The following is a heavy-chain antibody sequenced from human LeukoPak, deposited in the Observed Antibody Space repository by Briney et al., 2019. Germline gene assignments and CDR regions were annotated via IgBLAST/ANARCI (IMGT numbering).Heavy chain of an antibody. V-gene: IGHV3-53*01. J-gene: IGHJ4*02. D-gene: IGHD5-24*01. CDR1: GFTVSSNY. Sequence: GGSLRLSCAASGFTVSSNYMSWVRQAPGKGLEWVSVIYSGGSTYYADSVKGRFTISRDNAKNTLYLQMNSLRAEDTAVYYCARRIQGMAPYYFDYWGQGTLVTVSS. CDR2: IYSGGST. CDR3: ARRIQGMAPYYFDY.